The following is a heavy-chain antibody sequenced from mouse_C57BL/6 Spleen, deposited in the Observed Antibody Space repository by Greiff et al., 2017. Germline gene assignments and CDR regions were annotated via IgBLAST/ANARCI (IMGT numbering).Heavy chain of an antibody. V-gene: IGHV1-66*01. CDR1: GYSFTSYY. D-gene: IGHD3-2*02. Sequence: VQLQQSGPELVKPGASVKISCKASGYSFTSYYIHWVKQRPGQGLEWIGWIFPGSGNTKYNEKFKGKATLTADTSSRTAYMQLSDLAADDSAVCYCARGSSGYVDYWGQGTLVTVSA. CDR2: IFPGSGNT. CDR3: ARGSSGYVDY. J-gene: IGHJ3*01.